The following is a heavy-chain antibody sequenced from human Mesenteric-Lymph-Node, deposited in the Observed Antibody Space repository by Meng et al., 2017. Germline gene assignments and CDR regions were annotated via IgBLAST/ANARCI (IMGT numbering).Heavy chain of an antibody. V-gene: IGHV3-74*01. CDR1: GFTFSNYW. CDR2: TNSDGSGT. Sequence: GGSLRLSCAASGFTFSNYWIHWVRQAPGKGLEWVARTNSDGSGTSYAGSVKGRFTISRENTKNTLYLRMNSLRVEDTAVYYCAHSSGLHSYFGYWGQGTLVTVSS. CDR3: AHSSGLHSYFGY. D-gene: IGHD6-19*01. J-gene: IGHJ4*02.